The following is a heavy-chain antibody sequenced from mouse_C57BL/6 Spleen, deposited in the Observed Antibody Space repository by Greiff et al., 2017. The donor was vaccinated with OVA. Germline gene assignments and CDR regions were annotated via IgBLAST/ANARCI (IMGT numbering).Heavy chain of an antibody. V-gene: IGHV3-6*01. CDR3: AREGGRTPGVDPWFAY. D-gene: IGHD1-1*01. J-gene: IGHJ3*01. CDR1: GYSITSGYF. Sequence: EVKLVESGPGLVKPSQSLSLSCSVTGYSITSGYFWNWIRPFPGTKLEWMGFISYGGYNNYNASLKNRISITSDTSKNQFFLKLNTVTTKDTATYYCAREGGRTPGVDPWFAYWGQGTLVTVSA. CDR2: ISYGGYN.